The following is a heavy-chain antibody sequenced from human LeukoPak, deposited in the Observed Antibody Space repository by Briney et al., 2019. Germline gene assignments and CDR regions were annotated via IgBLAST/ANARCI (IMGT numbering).Heavy chain of an antibody. CDR2: IIPIFGTA. Sequence: SVKVSCKASGGTFSSYAISWVRQAPGQGLEWMGGIIPIFGTANYAQKSQGRVTITTDESTSTAYMELSSLRSEDTAVYYCARGRAGTNWFDPWGQGTLVTASS. D-gene: IGHD3-10*01. CDR1: GGTFSSYA. CDR3: ARGRAGTNWFDP. J-gene: IGHJ5*02. V-gene: IGHV1-69*05.